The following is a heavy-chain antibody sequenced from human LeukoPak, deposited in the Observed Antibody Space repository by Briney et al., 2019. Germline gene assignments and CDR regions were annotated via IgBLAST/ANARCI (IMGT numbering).Heavy chain of an antibody. CDR3: AKDTTRKTYGYDAFDI. D-gene: IGHD5-18*01. CDR1: GFTFRNYA. J-gene: IGHJ3*02. Sequence: GGSLRLSCAASGFTFRNYALSWVRQAPGKGLEWVSGISGGGDGTYYADSVKGRFTISRDNSKNTLYLQMNSLRAEDTAVFYCAKDTTRKTYGYDAFDIWGQGTTVTVSS. V-gene: IGHV3-23*01. CDR2: ISGGGDGT.